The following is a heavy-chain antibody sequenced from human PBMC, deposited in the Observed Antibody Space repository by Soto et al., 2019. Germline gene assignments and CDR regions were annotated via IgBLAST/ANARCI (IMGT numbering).Heavy chain of an antibody. Sequence: GESLKISCKGSGYSFTSYWIGWVRQMPGKGLEWMGIIYPGDSDTRYSPSFQGQVTISADKSLSTAYLQWSSLKASDTAMYYCARQRWLQSYYYYGMDVWGKGTRVTVSS. J-gene: IGHJ6*04. D-gene: IGHD4-4*01. CDR2: IYPGDSDT. V-gene: IGHV5-51*01. CDR3: ARQRWLQSYYYYGMDV. CDR1: GYSFTSYW.